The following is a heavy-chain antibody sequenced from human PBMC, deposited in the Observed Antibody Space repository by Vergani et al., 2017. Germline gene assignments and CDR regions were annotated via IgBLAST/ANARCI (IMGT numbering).Heavy chain of an antibody. D-gene: IGHD3-10*01. Sequence: EVQLLESGGGLVQPGGSLGLTCAASEFTFSNYAMNWVRQAPGKGLEWVSGISGSGVSAYYTDCVKGRFTISRDNSKNMLFLQMNNLRTEDTAIYYCAKQYFVSGNYLFDYWGQGTLVTVSS. CDR1: EFTFSNYA. J-gene: IGHJ4*02. CDR2: ISGSGVSA. CDR3: AKQYFVSGNYLFDY. V-gene: IGHV3-23*01.